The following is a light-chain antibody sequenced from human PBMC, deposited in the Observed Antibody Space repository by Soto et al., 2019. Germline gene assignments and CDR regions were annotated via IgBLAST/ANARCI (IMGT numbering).Light chain of an antibody. CDR3: QQYNTLSGT. Sequence: DIPLTQSPSSLSASEGDTVTITCRASHSINSHLNWYQQKSGEAPKFLIYGTSDLHTGVPSRFSGSGFGTEFSLTISSLQPDDFASYYCQQYNTLSGTFGQGTKVEIK. J-gene: IGKJ1*01. V-gene: IGKV1-16*01. CDR1: HSINSH. CDR2: GTS.